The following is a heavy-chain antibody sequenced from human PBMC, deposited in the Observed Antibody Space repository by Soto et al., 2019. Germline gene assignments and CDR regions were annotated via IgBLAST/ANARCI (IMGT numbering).Heavy chain of an antibody. Sequence: QVQLQQWGAGLLKPSETLSLTCAVDGGSFSGYYWTWIRQPPGTGREWIGEINHSGSTNYNPSLKSRVTISVDTSKNQFSLKLTSVTAADTAVYYCARDKITGLFDYWGQGTLVTVSS. J-gene: IGHJ4*02. CDR1: GGSFSGYY. CDR3: ARDKITGLFDY. D-gene: IGHD2-8*02. V-gene: IGHV4-34*01. CDR2: INHSGST.